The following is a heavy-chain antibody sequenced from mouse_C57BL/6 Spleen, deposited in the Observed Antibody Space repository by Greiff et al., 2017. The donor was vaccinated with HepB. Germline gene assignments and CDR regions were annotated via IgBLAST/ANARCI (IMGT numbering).Heavy chain of an antibody. CDR3: ARRDYGYYAMDY. D-gene: IGHD2-4*01. V-gene: IGHV5-17*01. Sequence: EVQVVESGGGLVKPGGSLKLSCAASGFTFSDYGMHWVRQAPEKGLEWVAYISSGSSTIYYADTVKGRFTISRDNAKNTLFLEMTSLRSEDTAMYYCARRDYGYYAMDYWGQGTSVTVSS. J-gene: IGHJ4*01. CDR1: GFTFSDYG. CDR2: ISSGSSTI.